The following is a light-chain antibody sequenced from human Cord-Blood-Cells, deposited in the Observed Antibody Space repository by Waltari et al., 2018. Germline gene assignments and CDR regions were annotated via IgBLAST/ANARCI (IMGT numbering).Light chain of an antibody. CDR3: AAWDDSLSGYV. CDR1: SSNIGSNY. J-gene: IGLJ1*01. Sequence: QSVLTQPPSASGTPGQRVTLPCSGRSSNIGSNYVYWYQQLPGTAPKLLIYRNTQRPSGVPDRFSGSKSGTSASLAISGLRSEDEADYYCAAWDDSLSGYVFGTGTKVTVL. CDR2: RNT. V-gene: IGLV1-47*01.